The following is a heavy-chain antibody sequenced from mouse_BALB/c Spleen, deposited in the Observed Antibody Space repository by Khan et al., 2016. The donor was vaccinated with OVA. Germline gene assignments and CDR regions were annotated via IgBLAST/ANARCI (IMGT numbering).Heavy chain of an antibody. Sequence: VQLQQSGPELVKPGASVKMSCKASGYTFTSYVLHWVKQKPGQGLEWIGYINPSNDSSNYSEKFTGKATLTSDKSSSTAYMELSSLTSEDSAVYYGAIRLLYYLDYWGQGTTLTVSS. V-gene: IGHV1S136*01. CDR3: AIRLLYYLDY. CDR2: INPSNDSS. CDR1: GYTFTSYV. J-gene: IGHJ2*01. D-gene: IGHD1-1*01.